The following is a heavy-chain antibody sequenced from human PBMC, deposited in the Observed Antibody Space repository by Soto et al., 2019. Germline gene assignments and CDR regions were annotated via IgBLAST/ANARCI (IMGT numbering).Heavy chain of an antibody. CDR3: ARLSAYGSGSPAYYGMDG. CDR1: GFTFSSYA. Sequence: GSLRLSCAASGFTFSSYAMHWVRQAPGKGLEWVAVISYDGSNKYYADSVKGRFTISRDNSKNTLYLQMNSLRAEDTAVYYCARLSAYGSGSPAYYGMDGWGQATMVTVAS. D-gene: IGHD3-10*01. CDR2: ISYDGSNK. J-gene: IGHJ6*02. V-gene: IGHV3-30-3*01.